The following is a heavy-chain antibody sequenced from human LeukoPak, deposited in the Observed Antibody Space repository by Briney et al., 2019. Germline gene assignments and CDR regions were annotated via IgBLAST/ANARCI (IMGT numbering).Heavy chain of an antibody. Sequence: ASAKVSCKASGYTFTGYYMHWVRQAPGQGLEWMGWINPNSGGTNYAQKFQGRVTMTRDTSISTAYMELSRLRSDDTAVYYCAWASIAAAEFDYWGQGTLVTVSS. CDR3: AWASIAAAEFDY. V-gene: IGHV1-2*02. J-gene: IGHJ4*02. CDR2: INPNSGGT. CDR1: GYTFTGYY. D-gene: IGHD6-13*01.